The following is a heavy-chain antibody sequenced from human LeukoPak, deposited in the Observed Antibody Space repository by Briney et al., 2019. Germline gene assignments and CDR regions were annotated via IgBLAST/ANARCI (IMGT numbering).Heavy chain of an antibody. CDR1: GYTFTSYY. Sequence: ASVKVSCKASGYTFTSYYMHWARQAPGQGLEWMGIINPSGGSTSYAQKFQGRVTMTRDMSTSTVYMELSSLRSEGTAVYYCARDLVSDTVGYMDVWGKGTTVTVSS. V-gene: IGHV1-46*01. J-gene: IGHJ6*03. CDR3: ARDLVSDTVGYMDV. CDR2: INPSGGST. D-gene: IGHD1-26*01.